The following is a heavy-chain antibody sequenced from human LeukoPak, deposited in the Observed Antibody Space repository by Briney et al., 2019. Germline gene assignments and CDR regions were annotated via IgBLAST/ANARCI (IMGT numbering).Heavy chain of an antibody. CDR2: ISAYNGNT. J-gene: IGHJ4*02. CDR3: ARAAAGKPFDY. CDR1: GYTFTSYG. V-gene: IGHV1-18*01. D-gene: IGHD6-13*01. Sequence: ASVKVSCKASGYTFTSYGISWMRQAPGQGLEWMGWISAYNGNTNYAQKFQGRATMTRDTSISTAYMELSRLRSDDTAVYYCARAAAGKPFDYWGQGTLVTVSS.